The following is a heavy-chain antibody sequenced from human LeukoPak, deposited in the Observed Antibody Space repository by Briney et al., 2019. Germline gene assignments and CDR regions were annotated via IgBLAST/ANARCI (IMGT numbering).Heavy chain of an antibody. CDR3: ARPLRAGTGADAFDI. V-gene: IGHV4-4*02. CDR2: IYHSGST. CDR1: GGSISSTNW. D-gene: IGHD6-19*01. J-gene: IGHJ3*02. Sequence: SGTLSLTCAVSGGSISSTNWWSWVRQSPGKGLEWIGEIYHSGSTNYNPSLKSRVTISVDKSKNQFSLKLTSVTAADTAVYYCARPLRAGTGADAFDIWGQGTMVTVSS.